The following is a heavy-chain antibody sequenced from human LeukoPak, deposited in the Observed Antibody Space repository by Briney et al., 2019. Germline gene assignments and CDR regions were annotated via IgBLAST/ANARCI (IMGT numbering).Heavy chain of an antibody. CDR3: GKMGNSGSLHY. D-gene: IGHD3-10*01. CDR1: GFTFDDYA. Sequence: GSSLRLFCAASGFTFDDYAMHWVRQAPGKGLEGVSGISWNSGSIGYADSVKGRFTISRDNAKNSLYLQMNSLRAEDTALYYCGKMGNSGSLHYWGQGTLVTVSS. CDR2: ISWNSGSI. J-gene: IGHJ4*02. V-gene: IGHV3-9*01.